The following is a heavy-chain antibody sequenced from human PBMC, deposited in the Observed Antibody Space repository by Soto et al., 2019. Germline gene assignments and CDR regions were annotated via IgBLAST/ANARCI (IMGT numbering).Heavy chain of an antibody. Sequence: SETLSLTCAVSGGSISSTAYYWGWIRQAPEKGLEWIGSIYYSGNTYYNPALMSRATISLDMSENQFSLKLSSVTAADTAVYYCATPGDSSGYQHFHYWGEGALVTVS. J-gene: IGHJ4*02. CDR2: IYYSGNT. CDR3: ATPGDSSGYQHFHY. CDR1: GGSISSTAYY. D-gene: IGHD3-22*01. V-gene: IGHV4-39*01.